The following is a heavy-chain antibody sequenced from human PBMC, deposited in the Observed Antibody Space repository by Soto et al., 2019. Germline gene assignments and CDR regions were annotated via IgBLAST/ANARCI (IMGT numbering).Heavy chain of an antibody. J-gene: IGHJ5*02. CDR1: KFSFSGYW. Sequence: GGSLRLSCAASKFSFSGYWMHWVRQAPGKGLMWVSRVNPDGSTTTYADSVKGRFTISRVNAKNTVFLQMNSLRADDTAVYYCAKVASGSYDWFDPWGQGTLVTVSS. D-gene: IGHD1-26*01. V-gene: IGHV3-74*01. CDR2: VNPDGSTT. CDR3: AKVASGSYDWFDP.